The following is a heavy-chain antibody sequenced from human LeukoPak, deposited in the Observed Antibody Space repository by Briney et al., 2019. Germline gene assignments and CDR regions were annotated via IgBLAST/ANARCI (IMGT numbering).Heavy chain of an antibody. D-gene: IGHD6-13*01. Sequence: VASVKASCKASGYTFTSYAMNWVRQAPGQGLEWMGWINTNTGNPTYAQGFTGRFVFSLDASVSTAYLQISNLKAEDTAVYYCARGARWGQQKVIIYGMDIWGQGTTVTVSS. J-gene: IGHJ6*02. CDR1: GYTFTSYA. CDR3: ARGARWGQQKVIIYGMDI. CDR2: INTNTGNP. V-gene: IGHV7-4-1*02.